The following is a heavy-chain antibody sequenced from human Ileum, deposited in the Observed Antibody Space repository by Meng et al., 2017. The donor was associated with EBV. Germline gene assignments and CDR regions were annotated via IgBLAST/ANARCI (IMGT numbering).Heavy chain of an antibody. J-gene: IGHJ4*02. CDR1: GDSISNEHW. V-gene: IGHV4-4*02. CDR3: ASNGAFSLDH. CDR2: IHHTRGP. Sequence: QVQLQEAGPGLVGPSGTLVLTCSVSGDSISNEHWWSWVRQSPGKGLEWIGEIHHTRGPNYNPSLKSRVIISVDKSNNHFSLRLSAVTAADTAVYYCASNGAFSLDHWGQGTLVTVSS. D-gene: IGHD2-8*01.